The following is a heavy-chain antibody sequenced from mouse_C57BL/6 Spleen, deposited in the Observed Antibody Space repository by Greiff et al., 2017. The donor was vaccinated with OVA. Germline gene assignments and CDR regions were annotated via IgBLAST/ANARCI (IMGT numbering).Heavy chain of an antibody. CDR3: AREGIYYGSLFDY. CDR1: GYTFTSYW. J-gene: IGHJ2*01. CDR2: INPSNGGT. D-gene: IGHD2-2*01. Sequence: VKLQQPGTELVKPGASVKLSCKASGYTFTSYWMHWVKQRPGQGLEWIGNINPSNGGTNYNEKFKSKATLTVDKSSSTAYMQLSSLTSEDSAVYYCAREGIYYGSLFDYWGQGTTLTVSS. V-gene: IGHV1-53*01.